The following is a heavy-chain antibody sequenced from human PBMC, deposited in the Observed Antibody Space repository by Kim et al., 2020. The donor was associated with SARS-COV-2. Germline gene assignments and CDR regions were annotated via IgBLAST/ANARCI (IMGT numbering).Heavy chain of an antibody. Sequence: YTASVNGRFTISRDNSKNTLFLQMNSLRAEDTAIYYCAKYVTKIPVAGFDYWGQGTLVTVSS. J-gene: IGHJ4*02. V-gene: IGHV3-23*01. D-gene: IGHD6-19*01. CDR3: AKYVTKIPVAGFDY.